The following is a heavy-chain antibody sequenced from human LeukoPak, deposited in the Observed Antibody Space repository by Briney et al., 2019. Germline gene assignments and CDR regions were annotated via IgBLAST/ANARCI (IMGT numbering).Heavy chain of an antibody. CDR3: ARDSTYYYGSGSSGPHYFDF. V-gene: IGHV3-30*01. Sequence: GGSLRLSCAASGFTFSSYAMHWVRQAPGKGLEWVALISYHGGITYYADSVKGRFTLSRDNSKTTLYLQLNSLRAEDTAVYYCARDSTYYYGSGSSGPHYFDFWGQGTLVTVSS. CDR2: ISYHGGIT. J-gene: IGHJ4*02. CDR1: GFTFSSYA. D-gene: IGHD3-10*01.